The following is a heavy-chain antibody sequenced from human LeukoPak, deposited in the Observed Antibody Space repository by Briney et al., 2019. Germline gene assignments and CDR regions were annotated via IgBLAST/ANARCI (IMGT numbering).Heavy chain of an antibody. J-gene: IGHJ4*02. Sequence: GGSLRLSCAASGFTFSKYGLHWVRQAPGKGLEWVAFIRDDGSTRYYTDSVKGRFTVSRDNSKNTLYLQMDSLRTGDTAVYYCAKVPHSWGLFDSWGQGTLVTVSS. D-gene: IGHD3-16*01. CDR3: AKVPHSWGLFDS. V-gene: IGHV3-30*02. CDR1: GFTFSKYG. CDR2: IRDDGSTR.